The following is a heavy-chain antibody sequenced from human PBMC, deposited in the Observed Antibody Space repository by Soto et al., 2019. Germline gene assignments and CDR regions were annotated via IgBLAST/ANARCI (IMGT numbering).Heavy chain of an antibody. Sequence: PGGSLRLSCAASGFTFSGSAMHWVRQASGKGLEWVGRIRSKANSYATAYAASVKGRFTISRDDSKNTAYLQMNSLKTEDTAVYYCTGWDTSEYGMDVWGQGTTVTVSS. V-gene: IGHV3-73*01. J-gene: IGHJ6*02. CDR1: GFTFSGSA. CDR3: TGWDTSEYGMDV. D-gene: IGHD5-18*01. CDR2: IRSKANSYAT.